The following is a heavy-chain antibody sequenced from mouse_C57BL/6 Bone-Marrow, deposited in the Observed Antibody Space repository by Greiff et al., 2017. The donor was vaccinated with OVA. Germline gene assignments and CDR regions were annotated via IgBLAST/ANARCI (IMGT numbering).Heavy chain of an antibody. CDR2: IYPGSGST. Sequence: QVQLQQPGAELVKPGASVKMSCKASGYTFTSYWITWVKQRPGQGLEWIGDIYPGSGSTNYNEKFKSKATLTVDTSSSTAYMQLSSLTSEDSAVYYCAPYYYGSSSYYYAMDYWGQGTSVTVSS. D-gene: IGHD1-1*01. J-gene: IGHJ4*01. V-gene: IGHV1-55*01. CDR1: GYTFTSYW. CDR3: APYYYGSSSYYYAMDY.